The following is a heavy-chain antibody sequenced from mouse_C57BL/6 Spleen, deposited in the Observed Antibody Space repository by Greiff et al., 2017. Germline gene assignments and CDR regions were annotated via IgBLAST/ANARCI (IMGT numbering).Heavy chain of an antibody. J-gene: IGHJ1*03. CDR1: GYTFTDYN. V-gene: IGHV1-22*01. CDR3: APYYYGSSFGV. Sequence: EVQLQQSGPELVKPGASVKMSCKASGYTFTDYNMHWVKQSHGKSLEWIGYINPNNGGTSYNQKFKGKATLTVNKSSSTAYMELRSLKSEDSAVYYCAPYYYGSSFGVWGTGTTVTGSS. D-gene: IGHD1-1*01. CDR2: INPNNGGT.